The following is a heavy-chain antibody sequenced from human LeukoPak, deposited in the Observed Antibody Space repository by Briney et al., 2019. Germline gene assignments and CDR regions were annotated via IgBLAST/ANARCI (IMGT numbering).Heavy chain of an antibody. V-gene: IGHV1-69*06. CDR1: GGTFSSYA. Sequence: SVKVSCKASGGTFSSYAINWVRQAPGQGLEWMGGIIPIFGTSNYAQKFQGRVTITADKSTRTAYMELSSLRSEDTAVYYCASPIPYSDTSAYFHYWGQGTLVTVSS. CDR3: ASPIPYSDTSAYFHY. CDR2: IIPIFGTS. D-gene: IGHD3-22*01. J-gene: IGHJ4*02.